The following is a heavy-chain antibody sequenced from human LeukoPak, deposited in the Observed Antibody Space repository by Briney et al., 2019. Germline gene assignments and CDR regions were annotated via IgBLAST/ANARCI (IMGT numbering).Heavy chain of an antibody. J-gene: IGHJ6*02. Sequence: SETLSLTCTVSGGSISSSSYYWGWIRQPPGKGLEWIGSIYYSGSTYYNPSLKSRVTISVDTSKNQFSLKLTSVTAADTAVYYCARSDYYGSGAHYGMDVWGQGTTVTVSS. CDR2: IYYSGST. CDR1: GGSISSSSYY. CDR3: ARSDYYGSGAHYGMDV. D-gene: IGHD3-10*01. V-gene: IGHV4-39*07.